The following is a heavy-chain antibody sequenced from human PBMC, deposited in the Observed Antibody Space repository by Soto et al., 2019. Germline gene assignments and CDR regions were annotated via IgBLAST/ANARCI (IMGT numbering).Heavy chain of an antibody. V-gene: IGHV3-21*01. CDR2: ISSSSSYI. CDR1: GFTFSSYS. CDR3: ASSQDSSSSPDAFDI. Sequence: GGSLRLSCAASGFTFSSYSMNWVRQAPGKGLEWVSSISSSSSYIYYADSVKGRFTISRDNAKNSLYLQMNSLRAEDTAVYYCASSQDSSSSPDAFDIWGQGTMVTVSS. D-gene: IGHD6-6*01. J-gene: IGHJ3*02.